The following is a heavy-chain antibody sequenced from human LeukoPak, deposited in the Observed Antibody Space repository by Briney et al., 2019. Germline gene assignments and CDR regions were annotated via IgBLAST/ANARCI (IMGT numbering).Heavy chain of an antibody. D-gene: IGHD1-26*01. V-gene: IGHV3-30*02. J-gene: IGHJ4*02. CDR3: AKDPLRGGSYPTYFDY. Sequence: GGSLRLSCAASGFTFSSYGMHWVRQAPGKGLEWVAFIRYDGSNKYYADSVKGRFTISRDNSKNTLYLQMNSLRAEDTAVYYCAKDPLRGGSYPTYFDYWGQGTLVTVSS. CDR1: GFTFSSYG. CDR2: IRYDGSNK.